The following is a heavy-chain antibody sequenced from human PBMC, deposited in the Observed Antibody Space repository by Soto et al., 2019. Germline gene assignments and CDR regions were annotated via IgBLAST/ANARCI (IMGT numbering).Heavy chain of an antibody. CDR3: TTGPRDYKTQYYFDY. V-gene: IGHV3-15*07. CDR1: GSRFLFSNAW. D-gene: IGHD4-4*01. CDR2: IKSRGDGETT. J-gene: IGHJ4*02. Sequence: PGGSLRLSCAPSGSRFLFSNAWINWVRQGSGRGLEWVGRIKSRGDGETTDTAAPVKGRFIISRDDSQNTVFLQMNDLKTEDTAVYYCTTGPRDYKTQYYFDYWGQGALVTVSS.